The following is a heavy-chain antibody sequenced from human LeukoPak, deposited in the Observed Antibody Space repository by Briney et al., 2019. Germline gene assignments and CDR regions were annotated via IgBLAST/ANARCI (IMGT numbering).Heavy chain of an antibody. J-gene: IGHJ4*02. CDR2: IAGGDEST. V-gene: IGHV3-23*01. CDR1: GFTFSSYS. Sequence: GGSLRLSCAASGFTFSSYSMNWVRQAPGKGLEWLATIAGGDESTYYADSVKGRFAIPRDNSKNTVFLHMNSLRVEDTAVYYCARGVYWSLDYWGQGTPVTVSS. CDR3: ARGVYWSLDY. D-gene: IGHD1-1*01.